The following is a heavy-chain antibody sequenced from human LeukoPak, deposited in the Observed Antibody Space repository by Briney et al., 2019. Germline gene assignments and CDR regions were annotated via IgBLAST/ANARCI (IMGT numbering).Heavy chain of an antibody. D-gene: IGHD5-18*01. CDR1: GFTFSDYH. V-gene: IGHV3-11*01. Sequence: PGGSLRLSCAASGFTFSDYHMSWIRQAPGKGLDWVSYISSSASTIYYADSVKGRFTVSRDNAKNSLYLQMNSPRAEDTAVYYCARTARSLDTAMVKGPYYGLDVWGQGTTVAVSS. CDR2: ISSSASTI. J-gene: IGHJ6*02. CDR3: ARTARSLDTAMVKGPYYGLDV.